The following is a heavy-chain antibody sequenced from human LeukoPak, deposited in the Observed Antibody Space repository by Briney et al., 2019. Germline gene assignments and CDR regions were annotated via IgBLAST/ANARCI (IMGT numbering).Heavy chain of an antibody. CDR1: GGSISGYY. CDR2: IYSSGST. Sequence: SETLSLTCTVSGGSISGYYWSWIRQPPGKGLEWIGYIYSSGSTNYNSSLKSRVTISVDTSKNQFSLKLTSVTAADTAVYYCARQLGYCSSTSCPDPNWFDPWGQGTLVTVSS. V-gene: IGHV4-59*08. D-gene: IGHD2-2*01. J-gene: IGHJ5*02. CDR3: ARQLGYCSSTSCPDPNWFDP.